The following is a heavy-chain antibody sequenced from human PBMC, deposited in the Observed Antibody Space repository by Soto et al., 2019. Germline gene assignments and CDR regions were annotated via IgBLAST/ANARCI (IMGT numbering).Heavy chain of an antibody. J-gene: IGHJ3*02. CDR3: ARGLATLPVFAFDI. Sequence: QGTLKESGPTLVKPTQTLTLTCSFSGFSLSTSGVGVGWIRQSPGKALEWLALIYWSGDEHYRPSLKSRLSIIKDTTNNHVVLIMTDMDPVDTATYYGARGLATLPVFAFDIWGQGTMVTVSS. CDR1: GFSLSTSGVG. V-gene: IGHV2-5*01. CDR2: IYWSGDE. D-gene: IGHD6-6*01.